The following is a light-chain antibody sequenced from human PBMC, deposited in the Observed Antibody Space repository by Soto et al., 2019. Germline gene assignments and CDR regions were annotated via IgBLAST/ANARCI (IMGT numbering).Light chain of an antibody. CDR2: GAS. V-gene: IGKV1-9*01. J-gene: IGKJ4*01. CDR1: QGISSS. Sequence: IQLTQSPSSLSASVGDRVTITCWASQGISSSLAWYQQKPGKAPKLLIYGASTLHSGVPSRFSGSGSGTDFTLTISSLQPEDFATYYCQQLNSYPRTFGGGTKVDIK. CDR3: QQLNSYPRT.